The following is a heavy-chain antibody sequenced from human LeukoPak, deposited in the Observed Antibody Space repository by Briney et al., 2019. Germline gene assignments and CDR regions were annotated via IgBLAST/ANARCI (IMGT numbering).Heavy chain of an antibody. CDR2: ISGYNAET. D-gene: IGHD6-19*01. CDR3: AREGDSAGWYRPAFRLLDY. Sequence: GASVKVSCKTSGYTFTSYGLYWVRQAPGQGLEWMGWISGYNAETNYARKFQGRVTMTTDTSTTTAYMELTSLMSDDTALYYCAREGDSAGWYRPAFRLLDYWGQGTMVTVSS. V-gene: IGHV1-18*01. CDR1: GYTFTSYG. J-gene: IGHJ4*02.